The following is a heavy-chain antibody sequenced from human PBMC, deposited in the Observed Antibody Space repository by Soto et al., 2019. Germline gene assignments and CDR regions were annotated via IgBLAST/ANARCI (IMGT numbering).Heavy chain of an antibody. CDR2: IIPIFETT. CDR1: GGTFTSFP. Sequence: VQLVQSGAEVKKPGSSVNVSCKASGGTFTSFPFSWVRQAPGQGLEWMGGIIPIFETTNYAQKFRGRLTITADESTTTAYMELTSLTSEDTAVYFCARESGDYGRPYFDYWGQGTLVTVSS. V-gene: IGHV1-69*01. J-gene: IGHJ4*02. D-gene: IGHD3-10*01. CDR3: ARESGDYGRPYFDY.